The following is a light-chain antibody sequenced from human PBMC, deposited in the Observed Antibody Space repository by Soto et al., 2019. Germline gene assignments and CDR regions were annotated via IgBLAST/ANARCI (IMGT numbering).Light chain of an antibody. J-gene: IGLJ2*01. V-gene: IGLV1-40*01. CDR2: GNS. CDR3: QSYDSSLFVV. CDR1: SSNIGAGYD. Sequence: QSVLTQPPSVSGAPGQRVTISCTGSSSNIGAGYDVHGYQQLPGTAPKLLIYGNSNRPSEVPDRFSGSKSGTSASLAITGLQAEDEADYYCQSYDSSLFVVFGGGTKLTVL.